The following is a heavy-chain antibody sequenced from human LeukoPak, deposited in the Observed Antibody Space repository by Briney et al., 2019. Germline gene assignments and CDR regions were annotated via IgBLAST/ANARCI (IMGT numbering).Heavy chain of an antibody. D-gene: IGHD6-13*01. V-gene: IGHV3-23*01. CDR3: AKHYSSSWYYFEY. CDR1: GFTFSTYA. Sequence: GGSLRLSCAASGFTFSTYAMSWVRQAPGKGLEWVSGISGSGGSTYYADSVKGRFTISRDNSKNTLYLQMNSLRAEDTAVYYCAKHYSSSWYYFEYWGQGTLVTVSS. J-gene: IGHJ4*02. CDR2: ISGSGGST.